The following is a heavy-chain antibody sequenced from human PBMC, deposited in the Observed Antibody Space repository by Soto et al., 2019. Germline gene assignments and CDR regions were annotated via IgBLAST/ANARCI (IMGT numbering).Heavy chain of an antibody. CDR2: ISYDGSNK. V-gene: IGHV3-30*18. CDR1: GFTFSSYG. J-gene: IGHJ4*02. CDR3: AKGIQWPDPISLDY. Sequence: GGSLRLSCAASGFTFSSYGMHWVRQAPGKGLEWVAVISYDGSNKYYADSVKGRFTISRDNSKNTLYLQMNSLRAEDTAVYYCAKGIQWPDPISLDYWGQGTLVTVSS. D-gene: IGHD2-8*01.